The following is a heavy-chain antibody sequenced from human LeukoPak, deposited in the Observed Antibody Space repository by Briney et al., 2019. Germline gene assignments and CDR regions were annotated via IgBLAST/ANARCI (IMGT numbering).Heavy chain of an antibody. D-gene: IGHD3-22*01. V-gene: IGHV4-39*07. Sequence: PSETLSLTCTVSGGSIYSSSDYRAWIRQSPGKGLESIGIVDYRGVSFYNPSLRSRVTISVDTSKNQFSLKLSSVTAADTAVYYCARGPWDDSSGYYLPFDYWGQGTLVTVSS. CDR1: GGSIYSSSDY. CDR2: VDYRGVS. CDR3: ARGPWDDSSGYYLPFDY. J-gene: IGHJ4*02.